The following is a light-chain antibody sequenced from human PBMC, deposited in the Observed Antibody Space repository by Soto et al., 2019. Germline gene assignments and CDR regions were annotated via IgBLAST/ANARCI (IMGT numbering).Light chain of an antibody. CDR3: LHLNSYPLT. CDR2: AAS. Sequence: DIPLTQSPSFLSASVGDRVTFTCRASQGISNYLAWFQQKPGKSPKLLIYAASTLQGGVPSRFSGSGSGTEFTLTISSLQPEDFATYYCLHLNSYPLTFGQGTKLEIK. V-gene: IGKV1-9*01. CDR1: QGISNY. J-gene: IGKJ2*01.